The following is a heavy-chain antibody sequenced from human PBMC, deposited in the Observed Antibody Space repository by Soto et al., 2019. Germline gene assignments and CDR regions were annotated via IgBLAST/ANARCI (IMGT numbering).Heavy chain of an antibody. Sequence: GESLKISCKGSGYSFTSYWISWVRQMPGKGLEWMGRIDPSDSYTNYSPSFQGHVTISADKSISTAYLQWSSLKASDTAMYYCASPYRRICGVVYHYGMDVWGQGTTVTVSS. J-gene: IGHJ6*02. CDR1: GYSFTSYW. CDR3: ASPYRRICGVVYHYGMDV. CDR2: IDPSDSYT. D-gene: IGHD3-3*01. V-gene: IGHV5-10-1*01.